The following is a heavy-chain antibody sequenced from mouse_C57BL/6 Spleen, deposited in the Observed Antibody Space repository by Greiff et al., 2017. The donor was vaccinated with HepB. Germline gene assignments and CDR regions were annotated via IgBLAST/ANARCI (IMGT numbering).Heavy chain of an antibody. Sequence: VQLMESGPGLVAPSQSLSITCTVSGFSLTSYAISWVRQPPGKGLEWLGVIWTGGGKNYNSALKSRLSISKDNSKSQVFLKMNSLQTDDTARYYCARKEEGAMDYWGQGTSVTVSS. CDR1: GFSLTSYA. V-gene: IGHV2-9-1*01. CDR2: IWTGGGK. CDR3: ARKEEGAMDY. J-gene: IGHJ4*01.